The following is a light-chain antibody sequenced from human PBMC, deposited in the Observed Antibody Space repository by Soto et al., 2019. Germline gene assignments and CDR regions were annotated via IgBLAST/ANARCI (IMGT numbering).Light chain of an antibody. CDR1: QSVSSY. J-gene: IGKJ5*01. CDR2: GAS. V-gene: IGKV3-20*01. Sequence: EIVLTQSPATLSLSPGERAPLSCRASQSVSSYLAWYQQEPGQAPRLLIYGASSRATGIPDRFSGSGSGTDFTLTISRLEPEDFAVFYCQQYGISITFGQGTRLEIK. CDR3: QQYGISIT.